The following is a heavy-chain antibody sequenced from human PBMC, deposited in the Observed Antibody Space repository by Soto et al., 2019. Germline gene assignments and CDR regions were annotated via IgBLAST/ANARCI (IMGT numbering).Heavy chain of an antibody. CDR3: AREYYYDSSGYYRDAFDI. D-gene: IGHD3-22*01. CDR1: GGSISSYY. Sequence: SETLSLTCTVSGGSISSYYWSWIRQPPGKGLEWIGYIYYSGSTNYNPSLKSRVTISVDTSKNQFSLKLSSVTAADTAVYYCAREYYYDSSGYYRDAFDIWGQGTMVTVSS. CDR2: IYYSGST. V-gene: IGHV4-59*01. J-gene: IGHJ3*02.